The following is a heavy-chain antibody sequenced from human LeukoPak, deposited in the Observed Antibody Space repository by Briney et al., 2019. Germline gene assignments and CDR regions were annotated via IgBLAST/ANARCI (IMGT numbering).Heavy chain of an antibody. V-gene: IGHV4-39*01. CDR2: IYYSGST. CDR1: GASISSSTDY. CDR3: AGLIRPGWFDP. Sequence: SSETLSLTCTVSGASISSSTDYWGWIRQPPGKGLEWIANIYYSGSTYYNPSLKSRVTRSVDTSKNQFSLKLSSVTAADTAVYYCAGLIRPGWFDPWGQGTLVTVSS. D-gene: IGHD1-14*01. J-gene: IGHJ5*02.